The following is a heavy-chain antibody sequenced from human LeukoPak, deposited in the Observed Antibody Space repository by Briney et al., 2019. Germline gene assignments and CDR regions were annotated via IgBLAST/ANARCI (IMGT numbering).Heavy chain of an antibody. J-gene: IGHJ4*02. CDR3: AREVRFGVVIRYFDY. CDR1: GDSVSNNSAA. D-gene: IGHD3-3*01. V-gene: IGHV6-1*01. CDR2: TYYRSKWYN. Sequence: SQTLSLTCAISGDSVSNNSAAWNWIRQSPSRGLEWLGRTYYRSKWYNDYAVSVKSRITINPDTSKNQFSLKLSSVTAADTAVYYCAREVRFGVVIRYFDYWGQGTLVTVSS.